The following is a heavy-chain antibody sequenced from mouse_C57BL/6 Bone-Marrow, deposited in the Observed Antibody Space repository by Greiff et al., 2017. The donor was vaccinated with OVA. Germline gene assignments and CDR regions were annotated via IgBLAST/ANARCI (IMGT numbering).Heavy chain of an antibody. J-gene: IGHJ3*01. D-gene: IGHD2-1*01. CDR3: ARADYYGNYGTY. CDR1: GYSFTSYY. Sequence: VQLQQSGPELVKPGASVKISCKASGYSFTSYYIHWVKQRPGQGLEWIGWIYPGSGNTKYNEKFKGKATLTADTSSSTAYMQLSSLTSEDSAVYYCARADYYGNYGTYWGQGTLVTVSA. V-gene: IGHV1-66*01. CDR2: IYPGSGNT.